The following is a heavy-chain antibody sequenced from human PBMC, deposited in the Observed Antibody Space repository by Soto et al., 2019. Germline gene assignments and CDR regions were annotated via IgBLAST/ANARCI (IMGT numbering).Heavy chain of an antibody. V-gene: IGHV3-7*03. J-gene: IGHJ5*02. CDR2: IKQDGSEK. CDR3: AREVLLWFGGAIDP. Sequence: GGSLRLSCASSGFTFSSYWMSWVRQAPGKGLEWVANIKQDGSEKYYVDSVKGRFTISRDNAENSLYLQMDSLRAEDTAVYYCAREVLLWFGGAIDPWGQGTLVTVSS. D-gene: IGHD3-10*01. CDR1: GFTFSSYW.